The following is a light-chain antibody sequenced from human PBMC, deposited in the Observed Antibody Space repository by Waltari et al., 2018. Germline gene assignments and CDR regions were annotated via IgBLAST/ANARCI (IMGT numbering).Light chain of an antibody. CDR2: GAS. V-gene: IGKV3-20*01. CDR1: QSVSSSH. J-gene: IGKJ5*01. Sequence: EIVLTQSPGTLSLSPGEGATLSCRASQSVSSSHLAWYQQKPGQAPRLLIYGASSRATGIPDRFIGSGSGTDFTLTISRLEPEDFAVYYCQQFDSSQVTFGQGTRLDIK. CDR3: QQFDSSQVT.